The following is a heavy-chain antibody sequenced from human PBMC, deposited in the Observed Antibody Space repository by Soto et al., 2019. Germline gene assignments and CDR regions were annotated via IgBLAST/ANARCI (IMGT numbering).Heavy chain of an antibody. V-gene: IGHV3-23*01. CDR2: IKNDGTST. Sequence: GGSLRLSCVASGFNFGNYGMIWCRHSPGEGLEWVSAIKNDGTSTYYAASVEDRFTISRDNSKNTLYLQLNSLRAEDTAVYYCAQLGLMTFSHKHYFNHWGRGTLVTVSS. CDR1: GFNFGNYG. D-gene: IGHD3-16*01. J-gene: IGHJ4*02. CDR3: AQLGLMTFSHKHYFNH.